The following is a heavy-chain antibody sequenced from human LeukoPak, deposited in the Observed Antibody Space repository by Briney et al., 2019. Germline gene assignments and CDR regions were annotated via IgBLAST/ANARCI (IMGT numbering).Heavy chain of an antibody. Sequence: GGSLRLSCAASGFTFSSYAMHWVRQAPGKGLEWVAVISYDGSNKYYADSVKGRFTISRDNSKNTLYLQMNSLRAEDTAVYYCAKSGYYPYYMDVWGKGTTVTVSS. D-gene: IGHD3-22*01. CDR1: GFTFSSYA. V-gene: IGHV3-30*04. CDR2: ISYDGSNK. J-gene: IGHJ6*03. CDR3: AKSGYYPYYMDV.